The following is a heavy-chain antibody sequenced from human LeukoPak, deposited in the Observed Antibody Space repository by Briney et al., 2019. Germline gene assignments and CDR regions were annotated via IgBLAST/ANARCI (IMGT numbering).Heavy chain of an antibody. CDR1: GFTFSRYS. V-gene: IGHV3-21*04. D-gene: IGHD3-10*01. CDR2: ISISSNYI. CDR3: ARAIRYGSESYYTPTNWFDP. Sequence: GGSLRLSCAASGFTFSRYSMNWVRQAPGKGLEWVSSISISSNYIYYTDSVKGRFTISRDNAKNSLYLQMNSLRAEDTAVYYCARAIRYGSESYYTPTNWFDPWGQGTLVTVSS. J-gene: IGHJ5*02.